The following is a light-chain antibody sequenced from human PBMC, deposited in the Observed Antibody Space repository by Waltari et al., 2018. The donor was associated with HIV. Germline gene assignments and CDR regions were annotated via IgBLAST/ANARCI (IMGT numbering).Light chain of an antibody. J-gene: IGLJ3*02. CDR3: ASFTGDNTVM. V-gene: IGLV2-14*03. Sequence: AVTQPASVSGLPGQSTTISCTGGDSDFGLYTFVSWYQQHPAKPPKLILYDVDSRASGVSDRCSGSMSGNTASLTISGLRAEDEAHYYCASFTGDNTVMFGGGTEVTVL. CDR2: DVD. CDR1: DSDFGLYTF.